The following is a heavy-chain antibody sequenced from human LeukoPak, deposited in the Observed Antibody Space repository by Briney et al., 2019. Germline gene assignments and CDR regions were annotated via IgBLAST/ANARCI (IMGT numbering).Heavy chain of an antibody. CDR3: ARQNRFWGSGNY. J-gene: IGHJ4*02. CDR1: GASINTNDFY. D-gene: IGHD3-10*01. CDR2: IHSFGQI. Sequence: SETLSLTCTVSGASINTNDFYWAWIRQPPGKGLEWLGTIHSFGQIYSNPSLKTRLSISVDMSKNEFSLRLNSVTAAETAVYFCARQNRFWGSGNYWGQGILVTVSS. V-gene: IGHV4-39*07.